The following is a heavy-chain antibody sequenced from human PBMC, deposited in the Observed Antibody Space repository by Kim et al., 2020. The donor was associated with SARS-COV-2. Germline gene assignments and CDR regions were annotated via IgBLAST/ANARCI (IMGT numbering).Heavy chain of an antibody. V-gene: IGHV1-46*01. Sequence: ASVKVSCKASGYTFTSYYMHWVRQAPGQGLEWMGIINPSGGSTSYAQKFQGRVTMTRDTSTSTVYMELSSLRSEDTAVYYCARAATKNFKPGIAAAGTARFGYWGQGTLVTVSS. CDR2: INPSGGST. J-gene: IGHJ4*02. D-gene: IGHD6-13*01. CDR3: ARAATKNFKPGIAAAGTARFGY. CDR1: GYTFTSYY.